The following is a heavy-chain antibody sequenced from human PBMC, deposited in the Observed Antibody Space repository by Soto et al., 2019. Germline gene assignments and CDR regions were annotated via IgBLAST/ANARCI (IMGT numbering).Heavy chain of an antibody. V-gene: IGHV1-46*03. J-gene: IGHJ4*02. CDR1: GYTFTSYY. CDR3: ARDLVSGSGGSCYFDY. Sequence: GASVKVSCKASGYTFTSYYMHWVRQAPGQGLEWMGIINPSGGSTSYAQKFQGRVTMTRDTSTSTVYMELSSLRSEDTAVYYCARDLVSGSGGSCYFDYWGQGTLVTVSS. D-gene: IGHD2-15*01. CDR2: INPSGGST.